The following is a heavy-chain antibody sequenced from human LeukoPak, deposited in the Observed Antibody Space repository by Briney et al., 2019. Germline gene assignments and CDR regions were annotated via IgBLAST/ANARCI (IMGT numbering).Heavy chain of an antibody. D-gene: IGHD2-2*01. CDR1: GGSITSYY. CDR3: ARNIVVPTSASGYWFDP. V-gene: IGHV4-59*01. Sequence: KSSETLCLTCTVSGGSITSYYWSWIRQPPGKGLEWIGYIYYSGSTNYNPSLKSRVTISVDTSKNQFSLKLSSLTAADTAVYYCARNIVVPTSASGYWFDPWGQGILVTVSS. CDR2: IYYSGST. J-gene: IGHJ5*02.